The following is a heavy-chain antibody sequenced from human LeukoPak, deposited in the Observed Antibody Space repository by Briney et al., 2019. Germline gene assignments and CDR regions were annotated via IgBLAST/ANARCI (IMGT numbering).Heavy chain of an antibody. CDR1: GFTFSGYA. J-gene: IGHJ4*02. D-gene: IGHD1-26*01. CDR3: ARDDEGATITPEY. CDR2: ISYDGSNK. V-gene: IGHV3-30*04. Sequence: GGSLRLSCAASGFTFSGYAMHWVRQAPGKGLEWVAVISYDGSNKYYADSVKGRFTISRDNSKNTLYLQMNSLRAEDTAVYYCARDDEGATITPEYWGQGTLVTVSS.